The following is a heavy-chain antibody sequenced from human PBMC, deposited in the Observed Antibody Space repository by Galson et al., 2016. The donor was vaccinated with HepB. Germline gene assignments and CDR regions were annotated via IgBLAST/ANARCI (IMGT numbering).Heavy chain of an antibody. D-gene: IGHD5-18*01. CDR3: ATGLVDTTTAEFNYWYYYGMDV. V-gene: IGHV4-39*01. CDR2: IFYSGST. J-gene: IGHJ6*02. Sequence: SETLSLTCTVSGGSISSSSYYWGWIRQPPGKGLEWIGSIFYSGSTYYNPPLKSRVTISVDTSKNQFALNLISVTSADTAVYYCATGLVDTTTAEFNYWYYYGMDVWGQGTTVTVSS. CDR1: GGSISSSSYY.